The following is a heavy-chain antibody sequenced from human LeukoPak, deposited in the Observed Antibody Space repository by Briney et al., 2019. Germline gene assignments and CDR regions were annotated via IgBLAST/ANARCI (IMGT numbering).Heavy chain of an antibody. CDR2: IYHSGST. CDR3: ARDKLEAAGISYYYYYYGMDV. J-gene: IGHJ6*04. Sequence: SETLSLTCAVSGGSISSSNWWSWVRQPPGKGLEWIGEIYHSGSTNYNPSLKSRVTISVDKSKNQFSLKLSSVTAADTAVYYCARDKLEAAGISYYYYYYGMDVWGKGTTVTVSS. D-gene: IGHD6-13*01. V-gene: IGHV4-4*02. CDR1: GGSISSSNW.